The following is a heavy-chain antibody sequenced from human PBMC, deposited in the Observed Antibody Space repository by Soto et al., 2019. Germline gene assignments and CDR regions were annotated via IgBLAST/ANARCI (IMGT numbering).Heavy chain of an antibody. J-gene: IGHJ4*02. Sequence: SATLSLTCTVSGGSISSYYWSWIRQPPGKGLEWIGYIYYSGSTNYNPSLKSRVTISVDTSKNQFSLKLSSVTAADTAVYYCASRDPGTSVDYWGQGTLVTVSS. V-gene: IGHV4-59*01. CDR1: GGSISSYY. CDR3: ASRDPGTSVDY. CDR2: IYYSGST. D-gene: IGHD1-7*01.